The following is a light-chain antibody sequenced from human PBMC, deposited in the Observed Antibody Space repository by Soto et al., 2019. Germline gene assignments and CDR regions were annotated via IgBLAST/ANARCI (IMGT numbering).Light chain of an antibody. Sequence: ILLTQSPSSLSASVGDRVTITCQASQDISNYLNWYQQKPGKAPKLLIYDASNLETGVPSRFSGSGSGTEFTLTISSLQPDDFATYYCQHYNSYSEAFGQGTKVDIK. CDR2: DAS. J-gene: IGKJ1*01. CDR1: QDISNY. CDR3: QHYNSYSEA. V-gene: IGKV1-33*01.